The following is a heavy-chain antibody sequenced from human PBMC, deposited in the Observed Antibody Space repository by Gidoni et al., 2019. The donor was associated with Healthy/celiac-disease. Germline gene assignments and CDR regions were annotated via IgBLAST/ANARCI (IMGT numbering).Heavy chain of an antibody. Sequence: EVQLVESGGGLVKPGGSLRLSCAASGFTFSNAWMSWVRQAPGKGLEWVGRSKSKTDGGTTDYAAPVKGRFTISRDDSKNTLYLQMNSLKTEDTAVYYCSRVRGICSGGSCYSSVGWFDPWGQGTLVTVSS. D-gene: IGHD2-15*01. V-gene: IGHV3-15*01. J-gene: IGHJ5*02. CDR3: SRVRGICSGGSCYSSVGWFDP. CDR2: SKSKTDGGTT. CDR1: GFTFSNAW.